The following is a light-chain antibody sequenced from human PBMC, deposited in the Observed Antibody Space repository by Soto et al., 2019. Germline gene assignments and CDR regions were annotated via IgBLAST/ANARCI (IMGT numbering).Light chain of an antibody. CDR3: KQSYSTLFT. CDR2: AAS. J-gene: IGKJ3*01. CDR1: QSISSY. Sequence: DIQMTQAPSSLSASVGDRVTITCRASQSISSYLNCYQQKPGKAPKLLIYAASSLQSGVQSRFSGSGSGTDFTLTISSLQPEDFATYYCKQSYSTLFTFGPGTTGDIK. V-gene: IGKV1-39*01.